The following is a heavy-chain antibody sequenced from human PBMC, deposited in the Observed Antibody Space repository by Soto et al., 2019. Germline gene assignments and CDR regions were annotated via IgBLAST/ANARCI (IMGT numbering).Heavy chain of an antibody. V-gene: IGHV4-31*03. Sequence: QVQLQESGPGLVKPSQTLSLTCTVSGGSISSGGYYWSWIRQHPGKGLEWIGYIYYSGSTYYNPSLNSRVTISVDTSKNQFSLKLSSVTAADTAVYYCARVDGGPRYCSGGSCYHFDYWGQGTLVTVSS. D-gene: IGHD2-15*01. CDR3: ARVDGGPRYCSGGSCYHFDY. CDR2: IYYSGST. J-gene: IGHJ4*02. CDR1: GGSISSGGYY.